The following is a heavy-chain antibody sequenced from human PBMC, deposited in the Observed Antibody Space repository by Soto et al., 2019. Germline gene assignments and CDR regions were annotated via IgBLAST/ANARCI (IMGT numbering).Heavy chain of an antibody. V-gene: IGHV1-18*04. D-gene: IGHD3-3*01. J-gene: IGHJ4*02. CDR1: GYTFSSYY. CDR3: ARGSDFWSGYENFDY. CDR2: ISANNGNT. Sequence: ASVKVSCKASGYTFSSYYIHWVRQAPGQGLEWIGRISANNGNTNYAQKFQGRVTMTTDTSTSTAYMELRSLRSDDTAMYYCARGSDFWSGYENFDYWGQGTLVTVSS.